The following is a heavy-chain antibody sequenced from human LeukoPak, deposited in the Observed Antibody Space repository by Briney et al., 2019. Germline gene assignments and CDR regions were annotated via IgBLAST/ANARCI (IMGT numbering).Heavy chain of an antibody. D-gene: IGHD3-10*01. V-gene: IGHV3-7*01. CDR2: IKEDGSEK. Sequence: GGSLRLSCAASGFTFSSYAMSWVRQAPGKGLEWVANIKEDGSEKYYVDSVRGRFTISRDNAKNSVSLQMNSLRAEDTAVYYCARIYLKLASASWGQGTLVTVSS. J-gene: IGHJ5*02. CDR1: GFTFSSYA. CDR3: ARIYLKLASAS.